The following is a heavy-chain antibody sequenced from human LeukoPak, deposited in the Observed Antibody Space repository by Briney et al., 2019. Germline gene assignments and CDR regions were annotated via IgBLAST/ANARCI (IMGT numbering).Heavy chain of an antibody. D-gene: IGHD3-10*01. Sequence: SETLSLTCTVSGGSISSSSDYWSWIRQPAGKGLEWIGRIHTSGSTNYNPSLKSRVTMSIDTSKNQFSLKLSSVTAADTAVYYCARGEREVLWFGEPIPGLCWFDPWGQGTLVTVSS. CDR1: GGSISSSSDY. V-gene: IGHV4-61*02. CDR2: IHTSGST. J-gene: IGHJ5*02. CDR3: ARGEREVLWFGEPIPGLCWFDP.